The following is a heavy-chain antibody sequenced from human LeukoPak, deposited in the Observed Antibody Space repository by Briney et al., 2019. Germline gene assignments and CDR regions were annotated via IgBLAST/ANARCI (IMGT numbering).Heavy chain of an antibody. CDR2: IYYSGST. CDR1: GGSISSSSYY. CDR3: ASLGSNDY. D-gene: IGHD2-15*01. Sequence: SSETQSLTCTVSGGSISSSSYYWGWIRQPPGKGLEWIGSIYYSGSTYYNPSLKSRVTISADTSKNQFSLQLTSVTAADTAVYYCASLGSNDYWGQGTLVTVSS. V-gene: IGHV4-39*07. J-gene: IGHJ4*02.